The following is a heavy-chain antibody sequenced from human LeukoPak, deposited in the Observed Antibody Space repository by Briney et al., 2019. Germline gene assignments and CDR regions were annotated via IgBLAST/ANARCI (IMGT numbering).Heavy chain of an antibody. CDR3: ARDDGSSWASGAFDI. V-gene: IGHV3-30*03. Sequence: GGSLRLSCLASGFTFSSCGMHWVRQAPGKGLDWVAVISHDGRNKCYADSVKGRFTISRDNSKNTLYLQMNSLRAEDTAVYYCARDDGSSWASGAFDIWGQGTMVTVSS. CDR1: GFTFSSCG. CDR2: ISHDGRNK. D-gene: IGHD6-13*01. J-gene: IGHJ3*02.